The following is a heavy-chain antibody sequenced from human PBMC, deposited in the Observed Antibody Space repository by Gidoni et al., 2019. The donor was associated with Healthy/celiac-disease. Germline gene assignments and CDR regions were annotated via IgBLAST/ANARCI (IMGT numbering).Heavy chain of an antibody. CDR1: GFTFSSYA. J-gene: IGHJ4*02. D-gene: IGHD2-2*01. V-gene: IGHV3-23*01. CDR2: ISGSGGST. CDR3: AKDAKEGFVVVPAAILDY. Sequence: EVQLLESGGGLVQPGGSLRLSCAASGFTFSSYAMSWVRQAPGKGLEWFSAISGSGGSTYYADSVKGRFTISRDNSKNTLYLQMNSLRAEDTAVYYCAKDAKEGFVVVPAAILDYWGQGTLVTVSS.